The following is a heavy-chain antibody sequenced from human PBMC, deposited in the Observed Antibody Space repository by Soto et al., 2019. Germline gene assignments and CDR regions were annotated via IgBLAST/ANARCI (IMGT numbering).Heavy chain of an antibody. J-gene: IGHJ6*02. Sequence: QVQLVESGGGVVQPGRSLRLSCAASGFTFSSYGMHWVRQAPGKGLEWVAVISYDGSNKYYANSVKGRFTISRDNSKNTLYLQMNSLRAEDTAVYYCAKDRRRNYYSGMDVWGQGTTVTVSS. V-gene: IGHV3-30*18. CDR3: AKDRRRNYYSGMDV. CDR1: GFTFSSYG. CDR2: ISYDGSNK. D-gene: IGHD6-25*01.